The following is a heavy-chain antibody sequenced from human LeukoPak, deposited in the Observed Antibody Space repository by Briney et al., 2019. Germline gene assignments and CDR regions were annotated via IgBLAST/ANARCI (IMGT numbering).Heavy chain of an antibody. J-gene: IGHJ4*02. D-gene: IGHD5-12*01. V-gene: IGHV3-23*01. CDR3: AKSKFATSGYDGSLDF. CDR2: ISGSGGST. Sequence: GGSLRLSCAASGFTFSDYYMSWIRQAPGKGLEWVSAISGSGGSTYYADSVKGRFTISRDTSKNTLYLQMNGLRAEDTAVYYCAKSKFATSGYDGSLDFWGQGTLVTVSS. CDR1: GFTFSDYY.